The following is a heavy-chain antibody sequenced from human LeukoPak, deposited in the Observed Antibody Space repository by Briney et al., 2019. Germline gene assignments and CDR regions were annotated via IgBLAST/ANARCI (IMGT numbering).Heavy chain of an antibody. J-gene: IGHJ4*02. V-gene: IGHV4-30-2*01. CDR2: IYHSGST. Sequence: SQTLSLTCTVSGGSISSGGYYWSWIRQPPGKGLEWIGYIYHSGSTYYNPSLKSRVTISVDTSKNQFSLKLSSVTAADTAVYYCATRTDYGDYEDYWGQGTLVTVSS. CDR3: ATRTDYGDYEDY. D-gene: IGHD4-17*01. CDR1: GGSISSGGYY.